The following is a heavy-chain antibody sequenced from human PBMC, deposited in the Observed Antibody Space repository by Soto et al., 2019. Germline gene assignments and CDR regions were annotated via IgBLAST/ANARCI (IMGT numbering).Heavy chain of an antibody. CDR2: IIPIFGTA. CDR1: GYTFTSYY. V-gene: IGHV1-69*01. CDR3: ARSIVPAAMNLGYYFDY. Sequence: ASVKVSCKASGYTFTSYYMHWVRQAPGQGLEWMGGIIPIFGTANYAQKFQGRVTITADESTSTAYMELSSLRSEDTAVYYCARSIVPAAMNLGYYFDYWGQGTLVTVSS. J-gene: IGHJ4*02. D-gene: IGHD2-2*01.